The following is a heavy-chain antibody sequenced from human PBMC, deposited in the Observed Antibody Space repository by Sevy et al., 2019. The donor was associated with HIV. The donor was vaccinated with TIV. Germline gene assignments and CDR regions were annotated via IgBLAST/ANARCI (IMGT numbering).Heavy chain of an antibody. CDR2: ITRNSYEAYGGTT. Sequence: GGSLRLSCTTSGFTFDDYAMSWFRQAPGKGLEWVAFITRNSYEAYGGTTNYAASVKGRFIISRDDSKSIAHLQMNSLKTEDTAVYYCTRDLPTADTPEYYFDYWGQGTLVTVSS. CDR1: GFTFDDYA. V-gene: IGHV3-49*03. CDR3: TRDLPTADTPEYYFDY. D-gene: IGHD2-15*01. J-gene: IGHJ4*02.